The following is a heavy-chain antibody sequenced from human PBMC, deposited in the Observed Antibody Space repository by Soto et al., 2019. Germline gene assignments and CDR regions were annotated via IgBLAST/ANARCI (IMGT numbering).Heavy chain of an antibody. CDR1: GGSISSYY. CDR2: IYYSGST. V-gene: IGHV4-59*01. Sequence: PSETLSLTCTVSGGSISSYYWSWMRQPPGKGLEWIGYIYYSGSTNYNPPLKSRVTISLDTSKNQFSLKLSSVTAADTAVYYCARVFRGQWLDYYYYGMDVWGQGTTVTVSS. CDR3: ARVFRGQWLDYYYYGMDV. D-gene: IGHD6-19*01. J-gene: IGHJ6*02.